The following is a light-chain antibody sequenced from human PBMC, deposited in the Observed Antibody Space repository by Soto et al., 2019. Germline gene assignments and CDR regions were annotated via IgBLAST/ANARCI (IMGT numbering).Light chain of an antibody. CDR2: DAS. V-gene: IGKV3-11*01. J-gene: IGKJ1*01. CDR1: QSVSSY. Sequence: EIVLTQSPATLSLSPGERATLSCRASQSVSSYLAWYQQKSGQAPRLLIYDASNRATGIPARFGGSGSGTDFTLTISSLEPEDFALYSCQQRSSWPWTFGQGTKVEIK. CDR3: QQRSSWPWT.